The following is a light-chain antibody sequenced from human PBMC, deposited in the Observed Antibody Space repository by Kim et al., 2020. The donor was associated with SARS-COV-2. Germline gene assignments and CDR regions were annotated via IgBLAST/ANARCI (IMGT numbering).Light chain of an antibody. CDR2: WAS. V-gene: IGKV4-1*01. CDR1: QSVLYSSNNKNY. CDR3: QQYYSTPPIT. Sequence: DIVMTQSPDSLAVSLGERATINCKSSQSVLYSSNNKNYLAWYQQKPGQPPKLLIYWASTRESGVPDRFSGSGSGTDFTLTISSLQAEDEAVYYCQQYYSTPPITFGQGTRLEIK. J-gene: IGKJ5*01.